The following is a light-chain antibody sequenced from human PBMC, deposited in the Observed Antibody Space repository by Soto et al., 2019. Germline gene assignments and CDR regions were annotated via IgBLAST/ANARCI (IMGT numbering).Light chain of an antibody. Sequence: DIQMTQSPSSLSASVGDRVTITCRASQSISTYLNWYQQKPGKAPKLLIYAASTLQSGVPSCFSGSGSGTDFRLTITSLQPEDIATYYCQQSSTTPRTFGQGTNVDFK. V-gene: IGKV1-39*01. CDR3: QQSSTTPRT. J-gene: IGKJ1*01. CDR1: QSISTY. CDR2: AAS.